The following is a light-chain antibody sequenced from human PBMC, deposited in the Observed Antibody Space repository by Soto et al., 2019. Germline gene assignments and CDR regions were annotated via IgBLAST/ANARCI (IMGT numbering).Light chain of an antibody. CDR2: DAS. CDR3: QQYNSYSTWT. CDR1: KSVSNY. Sequence: TQSPGTLSLSPGERATLACRASKSVSNYVAWYQQKSGQPPRLLIYDASSLESGVPSRFSGSGSGTEFTLTISSLQPDDFATYYCQQYNSYSTWTFGQGTKVDIK. V-gene: IGKV1-5*01. J-gene: IGKJ1*01.